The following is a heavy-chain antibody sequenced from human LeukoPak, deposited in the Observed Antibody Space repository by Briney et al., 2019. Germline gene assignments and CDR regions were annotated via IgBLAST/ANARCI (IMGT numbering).Heavy chain of an antibody. CDR1: GFTFSNYA. CDR3: AKSVVLMVYATYYFDY. D-gene: IGHD2-8*01. Sequence: GGSLRLSCAASGFTFSNYAMSWVRQAPGRGLEWVSAISDTGGSTYYGDSVKGRFTISRDNSKNTLYLQMNSLRAEDTAVYYCAKSVVLMVYATYYFDYWGQGTLVTVSS. V-gene: IGHV3-23*01. CDR2: ISDTGGST. J-gene: IGHJ4*02.